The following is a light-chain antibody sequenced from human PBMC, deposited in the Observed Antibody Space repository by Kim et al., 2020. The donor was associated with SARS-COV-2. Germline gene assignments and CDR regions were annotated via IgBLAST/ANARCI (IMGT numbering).Light chain of an antibody. Sequence: PGERATLSCRASHSVNSYLVWYQQKPGQPPRLLIYDVSNRASGIPARFSGSGSGTDFTLTISSLEPEDFAVYYCQQRSNWPPTFGQGTKVDIK. J-gene: IGKJ1*01. CDR3: QQRSNWPPT. CDR2: DVS. CDR1: HSVNSY. V-gene: IGKV3-11*01.